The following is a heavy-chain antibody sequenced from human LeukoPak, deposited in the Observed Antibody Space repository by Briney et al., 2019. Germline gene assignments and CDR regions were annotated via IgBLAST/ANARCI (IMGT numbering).Heavy chain of an antibody. Sequence: GESLKISCKGSGCSFTSYWIGWVRQMPGKGLEWMGIIYPGDSDTRYSPSFQGQVTISADKSISTAYLQWSSLKASDTAMYYCARHVKRISMSGYTEYYFDYWGQGTLVTVSS. CDR2: IYPGDSDT. CDR3: ARHVKRISMSGYTEYYFDY. V-gene: IGHV5-51*01. CDR1: GCSFTSYW. D-gene: IGHD3-3*01. J-gene: IGHJ4*02.